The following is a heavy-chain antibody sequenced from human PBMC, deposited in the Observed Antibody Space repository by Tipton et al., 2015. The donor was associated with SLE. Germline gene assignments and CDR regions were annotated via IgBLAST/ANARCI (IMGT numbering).Heavy chain of an antibody. D-gene: IGHD3/OR15-3a*01. Sequence: TLSLTCTVSGGSISSSSYYWGWIRQPPGKGLEWIGSIYYSGSTYYNPSLKSRLTISVDTSKNQLSLKLSSVTAADTAVYYCARAPGLDRDYYYYYYMDVWGKGTAVTVSS. CDR1: GGSISSSSYY. J-gene: IGHJ6*03. CDR3: ARAPGLDRDYYYYYYMDV. V-gene: IGHV4-39*07. CDR2: IYYSGST.